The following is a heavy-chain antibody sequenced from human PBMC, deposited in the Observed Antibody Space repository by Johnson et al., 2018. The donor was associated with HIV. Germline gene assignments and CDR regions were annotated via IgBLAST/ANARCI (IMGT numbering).Heavy chain of an antibody. Sequence: VQLVESGGGLVQPGGSLRLSCAASGFTFGTYWMSWVRQAPGKGLEWVSVIYSGGSTYYVDSVKGRFTIYRDNAKNSLYLQMHSLRVEDTAVYYCARVKIAFDIWGQGTMVTVSS. J-gene: IGHJ3*02. CDR2: IYSGGST. V-gene: IGHV3-66*01. CDR3: ARVKIAFDI. CDR1: GFTFGTYW.